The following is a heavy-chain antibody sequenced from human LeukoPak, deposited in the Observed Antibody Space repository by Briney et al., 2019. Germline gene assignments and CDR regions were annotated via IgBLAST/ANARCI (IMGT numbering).Heavy chain of an antibody. Sequence: GGSLRLSCAASGFKFDVYGVSWVRQAPGKGLEWVSGTNWNGGSTGYTDSVKGRFTISRDNAKNSLYLQMNSLRADGTAFYYCARDWGSAIWGQGTLVTVSS. D-gene: IGHD3-16*01. CDR3: ARDWGSAI. CDR2: TNWNGGST. V-gene: IGHV3-20*04. J-gene: IGHJ4*02. CDR1: GFKFDVYG.